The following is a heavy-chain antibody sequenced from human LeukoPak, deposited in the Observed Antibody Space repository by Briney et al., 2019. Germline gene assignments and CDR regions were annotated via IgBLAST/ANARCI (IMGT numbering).Heavy chain of an antibody. CDR3: ARGQHLGSYNWLDP. CDR1: GGALNGYY. CDR2: INHSGST. D-gene: IGHD6-13*01. Sequence: SETLSLTCAVYGGALNGYYWNWIRQPPGKGLEWIGEINHSGSTNYNPSLKSRVTISVDTSKNQFSLKVSSVTASDTAVYYCARGQHLGSYNWLDPWGQGTLVTVSS. V-gene: IGHV4-34*01. J-gene: IGHJ5*02.